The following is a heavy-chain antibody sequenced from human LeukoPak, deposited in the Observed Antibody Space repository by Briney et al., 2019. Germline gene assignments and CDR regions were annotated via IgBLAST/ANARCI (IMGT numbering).Heavy chain of an antibody. Sequence: SETLSLTCTVSGGSISSGSYYRGWIRQPPGKGLEWIGSVYYSGTTYYNPSLKSRVTMSVDTSKNQFSLQLSSVTAADTAIYYCATTLYSRSCFDYWGQGTLVTVSS. V-gene: IGHV4-39*01. D-gene: IGHD6-6*01. CDR3: ATTLYSRSCFDY. J-gene: IGHJ4*02. CDR2: VYYSGTT. CDR1: GGSISSGSYY.